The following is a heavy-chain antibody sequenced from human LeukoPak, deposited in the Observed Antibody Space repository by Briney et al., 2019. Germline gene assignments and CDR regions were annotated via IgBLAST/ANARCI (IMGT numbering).Heavy chain of an antibody. CDR1: KFTFSSYP. J-gene: IGHJ4*02. CDR3: AKDWGLPEY. Sequence: GGSLRLSCAASKFTFSSYPMHWVRQAPGKGLEWVAVIANDGRDKHCADSVKGRFTISRDNSKNTLYLQINSLRAEDTAVYYCAKDWGLPEYWGQGALVTVSS. V-gene: IGHV3-30-3*01. CDR2: IANDGRDK. D-gene: IGHD3-16*01.